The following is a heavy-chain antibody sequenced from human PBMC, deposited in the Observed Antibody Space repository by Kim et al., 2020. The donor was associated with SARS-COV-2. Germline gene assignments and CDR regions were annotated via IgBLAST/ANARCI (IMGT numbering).Heavy chain of an antibody. CDR1: GGSISSSSYY. CDR3: ASRYSSGLTG. CDR2: IYYSGST. V-gene: IGHV4-39*07. D-gene: IGHD6-19*01. Sequence: SETLSLTCTVSGGSISSSSYYWGWIRQPPGKGLEWIGSIYYSGSTYYNPSLKSRVTISVDTSKNQFSLKLSSVTAADTAVYYCASRYSSGLTGWGQGTLVTVSS. J-gene: IGHJ4*02.